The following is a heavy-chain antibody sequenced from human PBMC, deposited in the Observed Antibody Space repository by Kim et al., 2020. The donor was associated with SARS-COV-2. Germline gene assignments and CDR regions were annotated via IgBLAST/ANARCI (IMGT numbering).Heavy chain of an antibody. V-gene: IGHV4-31*02. Sequence: NPPIKSRVTISIDMTQNQFSLELGSVTAADTAVYYCAREPTSIWAGWIDHWGQGLLVTVSS. J-gene: IGHJ4*02. CDR3: AREPTSIWAGWIDH. D-gene: IGHD3-16*01.